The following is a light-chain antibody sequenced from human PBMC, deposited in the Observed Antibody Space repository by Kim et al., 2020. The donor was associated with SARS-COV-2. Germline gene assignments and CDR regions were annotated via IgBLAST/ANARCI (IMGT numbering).Light chain of an antibody. CDR1: QSIDTY. Sequence: SASVGDRVTITCRASQSIDTYLSWYQQKPGKPPTLLIYHTSSLHSGVPSRFSGSGSGTVFTLTISSLQPADFATYYCLQTSTTPSFGPGTKVDIK. CDR2: HTS. J-gene: IGKJ3*01. CDR3: LQTSTTPS. V-gene: IGKV1-39*01.